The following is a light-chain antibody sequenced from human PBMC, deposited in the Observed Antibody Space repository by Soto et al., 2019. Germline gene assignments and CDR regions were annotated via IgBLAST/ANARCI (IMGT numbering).Light chain of an antibody. J-gene: IGLJ3*02. CDR2: EDN. CDR1: SGSIASNY. V-gene: IGLV6-57*03. CDR3: QSFVSSNRV. Sequence: NFMLTQPHSVSESPGRTVTISCTRSSGSIASNYVQWYQQRPGSAPTTVIYEDNQRPSGVPDRFSGSIDSSSNSSSLTSAGLKTEDEADYYRQSFVSSNRVFGGGTQLTVL.